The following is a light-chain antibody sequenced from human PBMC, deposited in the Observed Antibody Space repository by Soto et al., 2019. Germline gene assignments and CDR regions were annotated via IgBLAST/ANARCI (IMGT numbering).Light chain of an antibody. Sequence: IVLTQSPGTLSLSPGERATLSCRASQTGSNSYLAWYQQKSAQAPRLLIYSVSTRATGIPDRFSGSGSGTEFTLTISRLEPEDFAVYFCQQYGYSQWTFGLGTKVEIK. CDR1: QTGSNSY. J-gene: IGKJ1*01. CDR3: QQYGYSQWT. V-gene: IGKV3-20*01. CDR2: SVS.